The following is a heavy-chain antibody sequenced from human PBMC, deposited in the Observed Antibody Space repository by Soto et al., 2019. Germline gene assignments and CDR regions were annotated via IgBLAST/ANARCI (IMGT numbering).Heavy chain of an antibody. CDR2: ISYDGSNK. CDR3: ASTVRITIVQH. J-gene: IGHJ1*01. D-gene: IGHD3-10*01. CDR1: GFTFSSYG. Sequence: GGSLRLSCAASGFTFSSYGMHWVRQAPGKGLEWVAVISYDGSNKYYADSVKGRFTISRDNSKNTLYLQMNSLRAEDTAVYYCASTVRITIVQHWGQGTLVTVSS. V-gene: IGHV3-30*03.